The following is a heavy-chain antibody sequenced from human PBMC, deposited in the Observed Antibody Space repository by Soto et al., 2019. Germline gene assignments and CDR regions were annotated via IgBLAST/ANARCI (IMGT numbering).Heavy chain of an antibody. CDR2: IYYSGST. CDR3: ARLYGYCIRNSCHGHYAMDV. CDR1: GGSISSYY. V-gene: IGHV4-59*08. D-gene: IGHD2-2*01. J-gene: IGHJ6*02. Sequence: SETLSLTCTVSGGSISSYYWSWIRQPPGKGLEWIGYIYYSGSTNYNPSLNSRVTVSVDTSKNQFSLKVTSVTAADTAVYYCARLYGYCIRNSCHGHYAMDVWGQGTTVTSP.